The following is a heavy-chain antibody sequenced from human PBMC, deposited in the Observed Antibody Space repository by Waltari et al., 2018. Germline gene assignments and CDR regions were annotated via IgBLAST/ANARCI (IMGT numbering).Heavy chain of an antibody. J-gene: IGHJ4*02. CDR1: GASISGNYW. V-gene: IGHV4-4*02. D-gene: IGHD2-2*01. Sequence: QVQLQASGQGLVKPSGTLSLTCAVSGASISGNYWWSWVRLSPEKGLEWIGQVHHSGKTHYNPSLQSRVTISLDKPKNQFSLNLNSVTAADTAVYYCAGDRAIGLFFDYWGRGTLVTVSS. CDR2: VHHSGKT. CDR3: AGDRAIGLFFDY.